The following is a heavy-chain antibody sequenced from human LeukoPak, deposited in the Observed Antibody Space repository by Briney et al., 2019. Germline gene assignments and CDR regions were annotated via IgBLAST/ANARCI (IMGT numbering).Heavy chain of an antibody. D-gene: IGHD6-6*01. CDR3: QYSSSSENYYYGMDV. CDR1: GGTFSSYA. CDR2: IIPILGIA. J-gene: IGHJ6*02. V-gene: IGHV1-69*04. Sequence: SVKVSCKSSGGTFSSYAIIWVRQAPGQGLEWMGRIIPILGIANYAQKFQGRVTITADKSTSTAYMELSSLRSEDTAVYYCQYSSSSENYYYGMDVWGQGTTVTVSS.